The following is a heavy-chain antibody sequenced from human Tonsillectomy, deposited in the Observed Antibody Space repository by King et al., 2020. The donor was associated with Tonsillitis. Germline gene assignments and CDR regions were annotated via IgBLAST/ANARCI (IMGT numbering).Heavy chain of an antibody. CDR1: GFTFSSHG. J-gene: IGHJ5*02. Sequence: VQLVESGGGVVQPGRSLRLSCAASGFTFSSHGMHWVRQAPGKGLERVAVISYDGSNKYYADSVKGRFTISRDNSKNTLYLQMNSLRAEDTAVYYCAKDNPDYSLDPWGQGTLVTVSS. CDR3: AKDNPDYSLDP. CDR2: ISYDGSNK. D-gene: IGHD4-11*01. V-gene: IGHV3-30*18.